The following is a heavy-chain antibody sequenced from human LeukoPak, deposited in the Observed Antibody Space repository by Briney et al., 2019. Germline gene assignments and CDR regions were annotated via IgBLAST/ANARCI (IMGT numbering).Heavy chain of an antibody. D-gene: IGHD3-9*01. J-gene: IGHJ4*02. CDR1: GFTVSSNY. CDR3: ARSSYNILTGSHAFDF. V-gene: IGHV3-53*01. CDR2: IYSGGNT. Sequence: HSGGSLRLSCAASGFTVSSNYMSWFRQAPGKGPEWVSVIYSGGNTYYADSVKGRFTVSRDNSQNTLYLQMNSLRGEDTAIYCCARSSYNILTGSHAFDFWGQGTLVTVSS.